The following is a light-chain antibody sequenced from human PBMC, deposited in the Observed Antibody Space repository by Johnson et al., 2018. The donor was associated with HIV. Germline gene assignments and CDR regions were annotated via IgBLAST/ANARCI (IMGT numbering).Light chain of an antibody. CDR1: SSNIGNNY. J-gene: IGLJ1*01. V-gene: IGLV1-51*01. CDR2: DNN. CDR3: GTWHSRLSAVCV. Sequence: QSVLTQPPSVSAAPGQKVTISCSGSSSNIGNNYVSWYQQLPGTAPKLLIYDNNKRPSGIPDRFSGSKSGTSATLGITGLQTGDEADYYCGTWHSRLSAVCVFGTGTKVTVL.